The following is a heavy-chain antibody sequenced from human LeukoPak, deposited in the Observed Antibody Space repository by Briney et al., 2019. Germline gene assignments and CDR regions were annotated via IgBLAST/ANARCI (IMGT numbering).Heavy chain of an antibody. J-gene: IGHJ4*02. D-gene: IGHD5-24*01. CDR1: VYTFNKYG. V-gene: IGHV1-2*02. CDR3: ARDQGRWLDY. Sequence: ASVTVSCKAPVYTFNKYGISWVRQAPGQGLEWMGWINPTSGGTNYAQKFQGRVTMTRDTSISTAYMELSRLRSDDTAVYYCARDQGRWLDYWGQGTLVTVSS. CDR2: INPTSGGT.